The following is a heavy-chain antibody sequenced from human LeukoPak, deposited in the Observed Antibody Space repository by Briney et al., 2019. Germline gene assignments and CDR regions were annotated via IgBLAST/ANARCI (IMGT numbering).Heavy chain of an antibody. CDR2: VSRFGGTT. V-gene: IGHV3-23*01. CDR3: AKVRTGSGGYTYGVDY. D-gene: IGHD5-18*01. CDR1: GFTFDSYA. J-gene: IGHJ4*02. Sequence: GGSLRLSCAASGFTFDSYAMSWVRQAPGKGLEWVSAVSRFGGTTYYADSAKGRFTISRDNSNNTVYLQMNSLRAEDTAVFYCAKVRTGSGGYTYGVDYWGQGTLVTVSS.